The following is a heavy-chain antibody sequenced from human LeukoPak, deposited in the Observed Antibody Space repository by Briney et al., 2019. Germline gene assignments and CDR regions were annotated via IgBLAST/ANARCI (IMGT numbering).Heavy chain of an antibody. J-gene: IGHJ4*02. V-gene: IGHV4-34*01. D-gene: IGHD4-17*01. Sequence: SETLSLTCAVYGGSFSGYYWSWIRQPPGRGLEWIGEINHSGSTNYNPSLKSRVTISVDTSKNQFSLKLSSVTAADTAVYYCARGTMTTVTYYFDYWGQGTLVTVSS. CDR2: INHSGST. CDR3: ARGTMTTVTYYFDY. CDR1: GGSFSGYY.